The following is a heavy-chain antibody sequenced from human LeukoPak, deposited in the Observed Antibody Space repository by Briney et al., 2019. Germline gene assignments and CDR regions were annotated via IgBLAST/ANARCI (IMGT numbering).Heavy chain of an antibody. D-gene: IGHD2-8*01. CDR1: GFTFDDYG. CDR2: INWNGGST. V-gene: IGHV3-20*04. Sequence: GGSLRLSCAASGFTFDDYGMSWVRQAPGKGLEWVSGINWNGGSTGYADSVKGRFTISRDNAKNSLYLQMNNLRAEDTALYYCARDLYCTNGVCFPTDYWGQGTLVTVSS. J-gene: IGHJ4*02. CDR3: ARDLYCTNGVCFPTDY.